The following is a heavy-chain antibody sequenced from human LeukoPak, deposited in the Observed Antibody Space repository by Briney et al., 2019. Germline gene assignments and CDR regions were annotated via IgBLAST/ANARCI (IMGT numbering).Heavy chain of an antibody. CDR2: INHSGSN. D-gene: IGHD2-15*01. CDR1: GGSFSGYY. Sequence: SETLSLTCAVYGGSFSGYYWSWIRQPPGKGLEWIGEINHSGSNNYNPSLKSRVTISVDRSKNQFSLKLNSVTAADAAVYYCATRRGYCSGGSCYSLPNWFDPWGQGTLVTVSS. CDR3: ATRRGYCSGGSCYSLPNWFDP. J-gene: IGHJ5*02. V-gene: IGHV4-34*01.